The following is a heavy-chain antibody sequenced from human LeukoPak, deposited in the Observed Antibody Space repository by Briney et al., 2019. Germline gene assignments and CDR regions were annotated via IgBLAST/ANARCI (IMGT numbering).Heavy chain of an antibody. D-gene: IGHD3-22*01. Sequence: GESLKISCKGSGYSFTSYWIGWVRQMPGKGLEWMGIIYPGDSDTRYSPSFQGQVTISADKSISTAYLQWSSLKASDTAMYYCARHPSYYDSSGYADYWGQGTLVTVSS. CDR2: IYPGDSDT. J-gene: IGHJ4*02. CDR3: ARHPSYYDSSGYADY. CDR1: GYSFTSYW. V-gene: IGHV5-51*01.